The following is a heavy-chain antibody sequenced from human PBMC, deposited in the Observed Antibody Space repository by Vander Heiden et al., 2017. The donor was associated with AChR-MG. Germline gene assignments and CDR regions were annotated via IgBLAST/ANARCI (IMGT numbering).Heavy chain of an antibody. CDR2: ISSSGSTI. D-gene: IGHD3-10*01. V-gene: IGHV3-11*01. CDR3: ARGVRSPKYNYFDP. CDR1: GFGLSDYY. J-gene: IGHJ5*02. Sequence: QVHLVESGGGLVKPGGSLRLSCAASGFGLSDYYMSWIRQAPGKGLEWVAYISSSGSTIYYADSVKGRFTLSKDSAKNSLSLQMNSLRFEDTAVYYCARGVRSPKYNYFDPWGQGTLVTVSS.